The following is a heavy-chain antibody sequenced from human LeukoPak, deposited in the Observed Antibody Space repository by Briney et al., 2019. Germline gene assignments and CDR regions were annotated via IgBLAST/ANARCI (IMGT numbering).Heavy chain of an antibody. CDR2: INSDGSST. Sequence: GGSLRLSCAASGFTFSDYWIHWIRQTPGQGLVWVSRINSDGSSTNYADSVKGRLTISRDNAKNTLFLQMNSLRAEDTSIYYCAREYSSSSGRTFDYWGQGILVTVSS. CDR3: AREYSSSSGRTFDY. J-gene: IGHJ4*02. V-gene: IGHV3-74*01. CDR1: GFTFSDYW. D-gene: IGHD6-6*01.